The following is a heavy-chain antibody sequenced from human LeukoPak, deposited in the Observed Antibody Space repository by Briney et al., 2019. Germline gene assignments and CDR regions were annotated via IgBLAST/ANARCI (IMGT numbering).Heavy chain of an antibody. CDR3: ARGARGGFDP. V-gene: IGHV4-59*12. J-gene: IGHJ5*02. Sequence: SGTLSLTCTVSGGSISSYYWSWIRQPPGKGLEWIGYIYYSGSTNYNPSLKSRVTMSVDTSKNQFSLKLSSVTAADTAVYYCARGARGGFDPWGQGTLVTVSS. CDR2: IYYSGST. D-gene: IGHD3-16*01. CDR1: GGSISSYY.